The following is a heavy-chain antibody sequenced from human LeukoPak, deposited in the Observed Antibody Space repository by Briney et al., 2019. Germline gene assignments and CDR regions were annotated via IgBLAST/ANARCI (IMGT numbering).Heavy chain of an antibody. Sequence: SVKVSCKTSGYSFTGYYMHWVRQAPGQGLEWMGWANPKNGGTNYPQKFQGRVTMTTDTSVGTAYMELSSLASDDTAVYYCARRGAYFDYWGQGTLVTVSS. V-gene: IGHV1-2*02. CDR2: ANPKNGGT. J-gene: IGHJ4*02. CDR3: ARRGAYFDY. CDR1: GYSFTGYY.